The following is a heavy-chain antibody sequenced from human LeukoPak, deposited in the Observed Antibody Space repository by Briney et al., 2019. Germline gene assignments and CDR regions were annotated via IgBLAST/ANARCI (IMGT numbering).Heavy chain of an antibody. V-gene: IGHV3-11*04. Sequence: GGSLRLSCAASGFAFSDYYMTWVRQAPGKGLEWVSYISSSSNTVYYADSVKGRLTVSRDNANNSLFVQMTNLRAEDTAVYYCARRAMGATSFDYWGQGTLVTVSS. CDR3: ARRAMGATSFDY. CDR1: GFAFSDYY. CDR2: ISSSSNTV. J-gene: IGHJ4*02. D-gene: IGHD1-26*01.